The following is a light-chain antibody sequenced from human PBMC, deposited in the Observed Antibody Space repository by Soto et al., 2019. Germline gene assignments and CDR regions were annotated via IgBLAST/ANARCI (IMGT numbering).Light chain of an antibody. CDR2: TAS. V-gene: IGKV1-12*01. Sequence: DIQMTQSPSSVSASVGDRVTITCRASQDINKWLAWYQQKPGLAPNLVIYTASRLHGGGPSRFSGSASGTDFTRTISSLQPEDVATYYCQQGKSFPLTVGGGTKVDSK. CDR1: QDINKW. J-gene: IGKJ4*01. CDR3: QQGKSFPLT.